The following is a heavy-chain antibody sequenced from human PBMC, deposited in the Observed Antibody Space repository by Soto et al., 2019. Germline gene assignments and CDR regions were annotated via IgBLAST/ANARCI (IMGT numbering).Heavy chain of an antibody. Sequence: EVQLVESGGGLVKPGGSLRLSCAASGFTFSDYSMNWVRQAPGKGLEWVSSISRSSSYIYYADSVKGRFTISRDNAENSLFLQLNSLRGEHTAVYYRASVAPRYDFWRGYLGNWFDPWCQGPLVTVSS. D-gene: IGHD3-3*01. CDR3: ASVAPRYDFWRGYLGNWFDP. CDR1: GFTFSDYS. CDR2: ISRSSSYI. V-gene: IGHV3-21*01. J-gene: IGHJ5*02.